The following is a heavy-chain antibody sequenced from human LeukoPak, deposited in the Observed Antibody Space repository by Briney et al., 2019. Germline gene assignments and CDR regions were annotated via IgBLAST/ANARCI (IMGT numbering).Heavy chain of an antibody. CDR2: IYYSGST. J-gene: IGHJ5*02. CDR3: ATRRDSSSWYNWFDP. V-gene: IGHV4-39*07. D-gene: IGHD6-13*01. Sequence: SETLSLTCTVSGGSISSSSYYWGWIRQPPGKGLEWIGSIYYSGSTYHNPSLKSRVTISVDTSKNQFSLKLSSVTAADTAVYYCATRRDSSSWYNWFDPWGQGTLVTVSS. CDR1: GGSISSSSYY.